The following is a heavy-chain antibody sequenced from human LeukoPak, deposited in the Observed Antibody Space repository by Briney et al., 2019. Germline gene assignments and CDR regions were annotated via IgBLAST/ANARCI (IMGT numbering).Heavy chain of an antibody. CDR1: GFSFSSYW. D-gene: IGHD2/OR15-2a*01. J-gene: IGHJ4*02. CDR2: IKPDGRGK. CDR3: SSQPAVIDLDF. V-gene: IGHV3-7*01. Sequence: GGSLRLSCAGSGFSFSSYWMTWVRQVPGKGLEWVANIKPDGRGKHYVDSVKGRFTISRDNAKSSLYLQMDSLRVEDTAVYYCSSQPAVIDLDFWGQGALVTVSS.